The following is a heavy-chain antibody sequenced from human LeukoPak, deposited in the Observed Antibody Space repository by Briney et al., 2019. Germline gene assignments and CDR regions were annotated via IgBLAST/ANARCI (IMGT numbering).Heavy chain of an antibody. D-gene: IGHD3-22*01. J-gene: IGHJ3*02. CDR2: IYYGGST. CDR1: AGSISIYY. V-gene: IGHV4-59*12. CDR3: ARVYKDYYDSSVDAFDI. Sequence: SETLSLTCTVSAGSISIYYWSWIRQPPGKGLECLGYIYYGGSTNYNPAHKSRVTISVDTTKTQFSLKLSSVTAAETAVYYCARVYKDYYDSSVDAFDIWGQGTMVTVSS.